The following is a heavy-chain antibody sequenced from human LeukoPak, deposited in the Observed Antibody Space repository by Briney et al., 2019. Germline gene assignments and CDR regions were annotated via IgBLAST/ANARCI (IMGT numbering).Heavy chain of an antibody. Sequence: GGTLRLSCAASGFTFNNYGMSWVRQAPGKGLEWVSAISGSGDSTYYADSVKGRFTISRDNSKNTLYLQMNSLRAEDTAVYYCAKDGRYSSGWFDYWGQGTLVTVSS. D-gene: IGHD6-19*01. CDR1: GFTFNNYG. CDR2: ISGSGDST. CDR3: AKDGRYSSGWFDY. J-gene: IGHJ4*02. V-gene: IGHV3-23*01.